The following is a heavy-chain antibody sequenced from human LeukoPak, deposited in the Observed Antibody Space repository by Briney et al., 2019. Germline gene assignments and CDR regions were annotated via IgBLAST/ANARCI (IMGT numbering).Heavy chain of an antibody. V-gene: IGHV4-39*07. Sequence: SETLSLTCNVSGGSISSSIYYWGWIRQPPGKGLEWIGIIYYSGRSHCNPSLKSRVTISVDTSKNQFSLKLSSVTAADTAVYYCARDLGGGNWFDPWGQGTLVTVSS. CDR1: GGSISSSIYY. CDR3: ARDLGGGNWFDP. J-gene: IGHJ5*02. D-gene: IGHD3-16*01. CDR2: IYYSGRS.